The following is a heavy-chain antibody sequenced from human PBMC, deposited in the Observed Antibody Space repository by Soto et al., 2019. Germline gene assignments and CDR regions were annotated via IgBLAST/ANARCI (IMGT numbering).Heavy chain of an antibody. V-gene: IGHV4-34*01. D-gene: IGHD3-22*01. CDR2: INHSGNI. CDR3: ARGNGMILAVKGDAHDKYYLAS. J-gene: IGHJ4*02. Sequence: PSETLSLTCAVYGGSFSGYYWSWIRQPPGKGLEWIGEINHSGNINYNPSLKSRVTISVDTSKNQFSLKLRSVTAADTAIYYCARGNGMILAVKGDAHDKYYLASWGQGTLVT. CDR1: GGSFSGYY.